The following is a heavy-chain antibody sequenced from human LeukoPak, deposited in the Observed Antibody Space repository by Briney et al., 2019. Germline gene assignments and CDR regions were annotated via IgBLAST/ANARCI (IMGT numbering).Heavy chain of an antibody. CDR2: INPNSGGT. CDR1: GYTFTGYY. Sequence: ASVKVSCKASGYTFTGYYMHWVRQAPGQGLEWMGRINPNSGGTNYAQKFQGRVTMTRDTSISTAYMELSRLRSDDTAVYYCARDVSPHYYDSSGYLGYWGQGTLVTVPS. CDR3: ARDVSPHYYDSSGYLGY. J-gene: IGHJ4*02. D-gene: IGHD3-22*01. V-gene: IGHV1-2*06.